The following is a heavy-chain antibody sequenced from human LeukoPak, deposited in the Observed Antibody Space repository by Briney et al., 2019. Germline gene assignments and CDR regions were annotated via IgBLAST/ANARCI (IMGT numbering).Heavy chain of an antibody. CDR2: ISWNSGSI. CDR1: GFTFDDYA. Sequence: GGSLRPSCAASGFTFDDYAMHWVRQAPGKGLEWVSGISWNSGSIGYADSVKGRFTISRDNAKNSLYLQMNSLRAEDTALYYCAKAMALSVFWFDPWGQGTLVTVSS. CDR3: AKAMALSVFWFDP. D-gene: IGHD1-14*01. V-gene: IGHV3-9*01. J-gene: IGHJ5*02.